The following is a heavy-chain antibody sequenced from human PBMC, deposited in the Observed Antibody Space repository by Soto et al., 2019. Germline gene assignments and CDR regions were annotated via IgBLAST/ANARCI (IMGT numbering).Heavy chain of an antibody. CDR3: ARGGVAAPPHFDN. CDR2: IYDGTGSV. D-gene: IGHD2-15*01. CDR1: GASTSEYY. Sequence: PSETLSLTCTVSGASTSEYYYNWIRQPPGKGLEWIGYIYDGTGSVCYNPSLVSRVTLSVDTAKNPLSLRLTTMTAADTAVYYCARGGVAAPPHFDNWGQGTLVTVSS. J-gene: IGHJ4*02. V-gene: IGHV4-59*01.